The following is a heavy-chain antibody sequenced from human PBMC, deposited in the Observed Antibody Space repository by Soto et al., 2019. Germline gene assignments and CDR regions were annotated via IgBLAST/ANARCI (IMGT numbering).Heavy chain of an antibody. Sequence: ASVKVSCKASGYTFTSYYMHWVRQAPGQGLEWMGIINPSGGSTSYAQKFQGRVTMTRDTSTSTVYMELSSLRSEDTAVYYCARDKKSPSFYSSRWYLRDAFDISGQGTMVTVSS. CDR1: GYTFTSYY. V-gene: IGHV1-46*01. J-gene: IGHJ3*02. CDR2: INPSGGST. D-gene: IGHD6-13*01. CDR3: ARDKKSPSFYSSRWYLRDAFDI.